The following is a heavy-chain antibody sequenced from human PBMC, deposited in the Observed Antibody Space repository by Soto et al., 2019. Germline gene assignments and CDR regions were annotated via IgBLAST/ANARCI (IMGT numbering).Heavy chain of an antibody. V-gene: IGHV4-34*01. D-gene: IGHD5-18*01. CDR3: ARGNGGYSHIDY. Sequence: SETLSLTCAVYGGSFSGYYWSWIRQPPGKGLEWIGEINHSGSTNYNPSLKSRVTISVDTSKNQFSLKLSSVTAADTAVYYCARGNGGYSHIDYWGQGNLVTVSS. J-gene: IGHJ4*02. CDR1: GGSFSGYY. CDR2: INHSGST.